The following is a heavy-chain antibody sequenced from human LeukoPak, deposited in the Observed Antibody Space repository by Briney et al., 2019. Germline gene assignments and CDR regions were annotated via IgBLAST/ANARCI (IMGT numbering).Heavy chain of an antibody. CDR3: ARGLPPRYSSAVSWFDR. Sequence: PSETLSLTCAVSGGSFSGYYWSWLRQPPGKGLEWIGEINHSGSTNYYPSLESRVAISVDTSKNQFSLKLSSVTAADTAVYYCARGLPPRYSSAVSWFDRWGQGTLVTVSS. CDR2: INHSGST. D-gene: IGHD6-25*01. CDR1: GGSFSGYY. J-gene: IGHJ5*02. V-gene: IGHV4-34*01.